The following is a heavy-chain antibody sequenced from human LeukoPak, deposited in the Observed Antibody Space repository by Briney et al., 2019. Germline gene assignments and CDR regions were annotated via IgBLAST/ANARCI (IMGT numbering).Heavy chain of an antibody. J-gene: IGHJ4*02. V-gene: IGHV1-46*01. D-gene: IGHD3-22*01. CDR2: INPSGGST. CDR1: GYTFTSYY. Sequence: VASVKVSCKASGYTFTSYYMHWVRQAPGQGLEWMGIINPSGGSTSYAQKFQGRVTMTRDTSISTAYMELSRLRSDDTAVYYCAANYDSSGPMVYWGQGTLVTVSS. CDR3: AANYDSSGPMVY.